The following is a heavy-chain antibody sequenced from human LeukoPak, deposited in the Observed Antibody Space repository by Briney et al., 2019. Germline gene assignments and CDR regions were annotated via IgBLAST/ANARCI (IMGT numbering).Heavy chain of an antibody. CDR2: IKSEVDGATR. CDR1: GLIFSNCW. Sequence: GGSLRLSCAASGLIFSNCWMTWVRQAPGKGLEWVGRIKSEVDGATRDYAAPVRGRFTLSRDDSRNTLYLQMNSLKTEDTAFYYCTTDIPFTSGGAIAYWGQGTLVTVSS. J-gene: IGHJ4*02. CDR3: TTDIPFTSGGAIAY. D-gene: IGHD3-16*02. V-gene: IGHV3-15*01.